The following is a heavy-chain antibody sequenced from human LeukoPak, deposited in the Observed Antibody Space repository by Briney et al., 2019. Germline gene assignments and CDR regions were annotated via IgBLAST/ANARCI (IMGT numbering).Heavy chain of an antibody. J-gene: IGHJ6*03. D-gene: IGHD6-19*01. CDR1: GFTFSDYY. CDR2: ISSSGSTI. V-gene: IGHV3-11*01. CDR3: ARGRVAVSTPYYMDF. Sequence: GGSLSLSCTSSGFTFSDYYMSWIRQAPGKGLEWVSYISSSGSTINYADSVKGRFTISRDIAKNSLYLQMNSLRAEDTAVYYCARGRVAVSTPYYMDFWGKGTTVTVSS.